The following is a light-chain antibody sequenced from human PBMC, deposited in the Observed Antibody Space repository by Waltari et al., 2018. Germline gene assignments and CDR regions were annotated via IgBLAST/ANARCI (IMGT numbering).Light chain of an antibody. J-gene: IGLJ2*01. V-gene: IGLV1-47*01. CDR3: AAWDDSLRSPI. Sequence: QSVLAQPPSASGTPGQRVTISCAGSSPNPGRTYVYWYQQFPGTAPKVPIYRNNERPSGVPDRFSGSKSGTSASLAISGLRSEDEADYYCAAWDDSLRSPIFGGGTKLTVL. CDR1: SPNPGRTY. CDR2: RNN.